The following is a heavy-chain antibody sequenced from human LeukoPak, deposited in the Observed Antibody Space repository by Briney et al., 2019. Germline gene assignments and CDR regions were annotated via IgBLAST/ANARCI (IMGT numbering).Heavy chain of an antibody. J-gene: IGHJ4*02. Sequence: PSETLSLTCAVYGGSFSGYYWSWIRQPPGKGLEWIGEINHSGSTNYNPSLKSRVTISVDTSKNQFSLKLSSVTAADTAVYYCARGRYGSGSYRPAHFDYWGQGTLVTVSS. CDR1: GGSFSGYY. CDR3: ARGRYGSGSYRPAHFDY. V-gene: IGHV4-34*01. CDR2: INHSGST. D-gene: IGHD3-10*01.